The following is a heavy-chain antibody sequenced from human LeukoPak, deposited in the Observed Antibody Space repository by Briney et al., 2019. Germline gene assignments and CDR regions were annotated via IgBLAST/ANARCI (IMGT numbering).Heavy chain of an antibody. Sequence: GGSLRLSCAASGFTFSSYSMNWVRQAPGKGLEWVSSISSSSSSYIYYADSVKGRFTISRDNAKNSLYLQMNSLRAEDTAVYYCARDLDYYGMDVWGQGTTVTVSS. CDR3: ARDLDYYGMDV. J-gene: IGHJ6*02. CDR2: ISSSSSSYI. CDR1: GFTFSSYS. V-gene: IGHV3-21*01.